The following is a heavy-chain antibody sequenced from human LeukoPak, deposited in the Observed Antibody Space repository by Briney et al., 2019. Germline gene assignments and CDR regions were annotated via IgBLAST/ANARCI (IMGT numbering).Heavy chain of an antibody. V-gene: IGHV1-8*01. J-gene: IGHJ3*02. Sequence: GASVKVSCKASGYTFTSYDINWVRQATGQGLEWMGWMNPNSGNTGYAQKFEGRVNMTRNTSISTAYMELSSLRSEDTAVYYCAIRKYCSSTSCYFDAFDIWGQGTMVTVSS. D-gene: IGHD2-2*01. CDR3: AIRKYCSSTSCYFDAFDI. CDR2: MNPNSGNT. CDR1: GYTFTSYD.